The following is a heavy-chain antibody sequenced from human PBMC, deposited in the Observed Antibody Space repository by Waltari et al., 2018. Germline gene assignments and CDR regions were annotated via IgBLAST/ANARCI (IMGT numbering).Heavy chain of an antibody. D-gene: IGHD7-27*01. CDR1: GFTFTKYW. CDR3: VTDDPGLGLDV. Sequence: EVQLVESGGGLVQPGGSLRLSCAASGFTFTKYWMHWVRQDAGKGLMWVEHINRDGRSTTYGDSVKGRFTITRDNARDTVYLQMTSLRAEDTAVYFCVTDDPGLGLDVWGQGTTVTVSS. J-gene: IGHJ6*02. CDR2: INRDGRST. V-gene: IGHV3-74*01.